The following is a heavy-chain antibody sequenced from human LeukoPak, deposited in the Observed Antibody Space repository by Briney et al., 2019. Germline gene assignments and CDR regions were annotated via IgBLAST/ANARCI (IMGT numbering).Heavy chain of an antibody. CDR2: ISSSSSYI. CDR1: GFNFSSYN. V-gene: IGHV3-21*01. Sequence: PGGSLRLSCAASGFNFSSYNMNWVRQAPGRGLEWVSSISSSSSYIYYADSVKGRFTISRDNAKNSLYLQMNSLRAEDTAVYYCARAKQWLPEILSDYWGQGTLVTVSS. D-gene: IGHD6-19*01. CDR3: ARAKQWLPEILSDY. J-gene: IGHJ4*02.